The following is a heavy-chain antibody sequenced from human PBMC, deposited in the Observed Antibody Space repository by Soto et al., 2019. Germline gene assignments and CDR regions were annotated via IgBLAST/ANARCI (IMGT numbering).Heavy chain of an antibody. V-gene: IGHV3-23*01. CDR3: ARIRGYWYGLDV. CDR2: ITGTGGNT. Sequence: EVQLLESGGGLVQPGGSLRLSCAASGFPLSTYGMTWVRQAPGKGLEWVSAITGTGGNTYYVDSVKGRFTSSRDNSKNMLYLQVNSLRVEDTDVYYCARIRGYWYGLDVWGQWTTVTVSS. CDR1: GFPLSTYG. J-gene: IGHJ6*02.